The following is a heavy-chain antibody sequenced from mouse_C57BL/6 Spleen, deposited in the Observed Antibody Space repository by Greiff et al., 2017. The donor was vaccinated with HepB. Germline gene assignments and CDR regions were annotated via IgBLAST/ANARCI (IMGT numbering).Heavy chain of an antibody. CDR2: ISSGSSTI. CDR1: GFTFSDYG. J-gene: IGHJ2*01. V-gene: IGHV5-17*01. CDR3: ARGSSYDYFDY. D-gene: IGHD1-1*01. Sequence: EVKLMESGGGLVKPGGSLKLSCAASGFTFSDYGMHWVRQAPEKGLGWVAYISSGSSTIYYADTVKGRFTISRDNAKNTLFLQMTSLRSEDTAMYYCARGSSYDYFDYWGQGTTLTVSS.